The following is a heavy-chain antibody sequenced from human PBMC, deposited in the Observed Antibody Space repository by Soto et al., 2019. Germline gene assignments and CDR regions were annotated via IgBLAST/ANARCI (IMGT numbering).Heavy chain of an antibody. D-gene: IGHD2-2*01. Sequence: LRLSCAASGFTFSSYGMHWVRQAPGKGLEWVAVISYDGSNKYYADSVKGRFTISRDNSKNTLYLQMNSLRAEDTAVYYCAKWGVAVSDCSSTSCPPGWGQGTLVTVSS. J-gene: IGHJ4*02. CDR2: ISYDGSNK. CDR3: AKWGVAVSDCSSTSCPPG. V-gene: IGHV3-30*18. CDR1: GFTFSSYG.